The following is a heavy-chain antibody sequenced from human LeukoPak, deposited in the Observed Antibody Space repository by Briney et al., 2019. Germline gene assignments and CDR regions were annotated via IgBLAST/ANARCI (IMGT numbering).Heavy chain of an antibody. V-gene: IGHV3-21*01. CDR3: ASMSYCSGGSCYRGAFDI. CDR2: ISSSSSYI. D-gene: IGHD2-15*01. CDR1: GFTFSSYS. J-gene: IGHJ3*02. Sequence: GGSLRLSCAASGFTFSSYSMNWVRQAPGKGLEWVSSISSSSSYIYYADSVKGRFTISRDNAKNSLYLQMNSLRAEDTAVYYCASMSYCSGGSCYRGAFDIWGQGTMVTVSS.